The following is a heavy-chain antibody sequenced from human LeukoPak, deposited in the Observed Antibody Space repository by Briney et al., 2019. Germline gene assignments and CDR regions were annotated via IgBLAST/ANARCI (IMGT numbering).Heavy chain of an antibody. D-gene: IGHD2-2*01. CDR3: AKEAGYCSSTSCYWDA. J-gene: IGHJ5*02. CDR1: GFTFSSYG. CDR2: IWYDGSNK. Sequence: GGSLRLSCAASGFTFSSYGMHGVRQAPCKGLEWVAVIWYDGSNKYYADSVKGRFTISRDNSKNTLYLQMNSLRAEDTAVYYCAKEAGYCSSTSCYWDAWGQGTLVTVSS. V-gene: IGHV3-33*06.